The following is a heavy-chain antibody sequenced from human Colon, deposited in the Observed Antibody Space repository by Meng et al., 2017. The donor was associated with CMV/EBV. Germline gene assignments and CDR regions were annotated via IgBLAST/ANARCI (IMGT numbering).Heavy chain of an antibody. CDR3: TRTSVASPGVY. CDR2: IKPDGSEQ. D-gene: IGHD6-13*01. Sequence: GESLKISCVGSRFTFNTYWMTWVRQAPGKGLEWVANIKPDGSEQYYVDSVKGRFTISRDNAKNSVFLQMNSLRVEDTAVYYRTRTSVASPGVYWGQGTLVTVSS. CDR1: RFTFNTYW. J-gene: IGHJ4*02. V-gene: IGHV3-7*01.